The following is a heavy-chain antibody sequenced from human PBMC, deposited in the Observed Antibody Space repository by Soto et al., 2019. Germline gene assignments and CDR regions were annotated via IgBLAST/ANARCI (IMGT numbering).Heavy chain of an antibody. J-gene: IGHJ4*02. CDR2: IIPIFGTA. Sequence: QVQLVQSGAEVKKPGSSVKVSCKASGGTFSSYAISWVRQAPGQGLEWMGGIIPIFGTANYAQKFQGRVTXTXDXXTSTADRELSSLRSEDTAVYYCARGPSRYGGNSLYWGQGTLVTVSS. CDR1: GGTFSSYA. CDR3: ARGPSRYGGNSLY. D-gene: IGHD4-17*01. V-gene: IGHV1-69*05.